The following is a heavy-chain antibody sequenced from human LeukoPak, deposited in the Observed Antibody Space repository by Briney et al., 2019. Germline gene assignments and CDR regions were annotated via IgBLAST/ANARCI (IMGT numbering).Heavy chain of an antibody. J-gene: IGHJ4*02. D-gene: IGHD1-26*01. CDR1: GFTFSNSA. CDR3: AAELYSGTYGRCCSFAF. Sequence: ASVKVSCKTSGFTFSNSAIQWVRQARGQRLEWIGWIIVGSGRTHYAQNLQERITITRDMSTNTAYMELSSLRADDTAVYYCAAELYSGTYGRCCSFAFWGQGTQVTVSS. V-gene: IGHV1-58*02. CDR2: IIVGSGRT.